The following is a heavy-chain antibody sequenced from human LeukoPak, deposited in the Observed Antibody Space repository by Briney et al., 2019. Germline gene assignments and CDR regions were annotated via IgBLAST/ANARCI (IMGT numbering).Heavy chain of an antibody. CDR1: GYTFTSYA. D-gene: IGHD2-15*01. CDR2: ISTNTGNP. J-gene: IGHJ6*03. CDR3: ARKSVAATPRDIVYQYSYMDV. Sequence: ASVKVSCKSSGYTFTSYAMNWVRPAPGQGLEWMGWISTNTGNPTYAQGFTGRFVFSLDTSVSTAYLQISSLKAEDTAVYYCARKSVAATPRDIVYQYSYMDVWGKGTTVTVSS. V-gene: IGHV7-4-1*02.